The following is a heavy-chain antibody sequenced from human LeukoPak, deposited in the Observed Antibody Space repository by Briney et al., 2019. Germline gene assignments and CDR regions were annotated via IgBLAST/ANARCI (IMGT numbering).Heavy chain of an antibody. CDR3: ARDIAVAGTGDFYYYYGMDV. D-gene: IGHD6-19*01. V-gene: IGHV1-18*01. J-gene: IGHJ6*02. Sequence: ASVKVSCKASGYTFTSYGISWVRQAPGQGLEWMGWISAYNGNTNYAQKLQGRVTMTTDTSTSTAYMELSRLKSDDTAVYYCARDIAVAGTGDFYYYYGMDVWGQGTTVTVSS. CDR1: GYTFTSYG. CDR2: ISAYNGNT.